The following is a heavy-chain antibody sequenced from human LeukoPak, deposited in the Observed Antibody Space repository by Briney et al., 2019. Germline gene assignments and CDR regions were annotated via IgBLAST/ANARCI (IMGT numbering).Heavy chain of an antibody. V-gene: IGHV3-23*01. CDR1: GFTFSSYD. CDR2: ISPSGGTT. D-gene: IGHD4-11*01. CDR3: AKAQGDYSPDS. J-gene: IGHJ4*02. Sequence: GGSLRLSCAASGFTFSSYDMTWVRQAPGKGLEWVSGISPSGGTTFYADSVKGRFTISRDNSKNMLWLEMNSLRAEDTAVYYCAKAQGDYSPDSWGQGTLVTVSS.